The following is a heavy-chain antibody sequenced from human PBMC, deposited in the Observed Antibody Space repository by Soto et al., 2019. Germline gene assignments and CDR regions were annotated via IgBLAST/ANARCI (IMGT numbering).Heavy chain of an antibody. CDR2: IYPGDHET. J-gene: IGHJ4*02. V-gene: IGHV5-51*01. D-gene: IGHD6-13*01. CDR1: GYTFSNFW. CDR3: ARSPRSSPYFDY. Sequence: GESLKISCQCSGYTFSNFWIGWVRQLPGQGLGWMGIIYPGDHETRYSPSFRGKVTISADKSINTAYLQWNGLEASDTAFYFCARSPRSSPYFDYWGQGALVTVSS.